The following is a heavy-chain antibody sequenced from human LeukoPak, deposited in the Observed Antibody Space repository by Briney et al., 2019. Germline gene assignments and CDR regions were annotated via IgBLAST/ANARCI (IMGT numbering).Heavy chain of an antibody. CDR2: INHSGST. D-gene: IGHD6-19*01. CDR3: GRKSSGWYASRYFLH. V-gene: IGHV4-34*01. Sequence: SETLSLTCAVYGGSFSGYYWSWIRQPPGKGLEWIGEINHSGSTNYNPSLKSRVTISVDTSKNQFSLKLSSVTAADTAVYYCGRKSSGWYASRYFLHWGQGTLVTVSS. CDR1: GGSFSGYY. J-gene: IGHJ1*01.